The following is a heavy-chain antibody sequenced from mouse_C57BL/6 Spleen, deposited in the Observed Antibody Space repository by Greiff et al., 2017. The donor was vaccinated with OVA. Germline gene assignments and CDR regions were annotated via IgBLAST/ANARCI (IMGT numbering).Heavy chain of an antibody. J-gene: IGHJ1*03. V-gene: IGHV5-16*01. Sequence: EVKVVESEGGLVQPGSSMKLSCTASGFTFSDYYMAWVRQVPEKGLEWVANINYDGSSTYYLDSLKSRFIISRDNAKNILYLQMSSLKSEDTATYYCAREVIYYYGSSNWYFDVWGTGTTVTVSS. CDR1: GFTFSDYY. CDR3: AREVIYYYGSSNWYFDV. CDR2: INYDGSST. D-gene: IGHD1-1*01.